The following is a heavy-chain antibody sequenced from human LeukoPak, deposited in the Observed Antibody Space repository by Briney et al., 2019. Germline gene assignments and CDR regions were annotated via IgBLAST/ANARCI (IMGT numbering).Heavy chain of an antibody. V-gene: IGHV3-48*01. J-gene: IGHJ3*02. CDR1: GFTFSSYS. D-gene: IGHD6-19*01. Sequence: PGGSLRLSCAASGFTFSSYSMNWVRQAPGKGLEWVSYISSSSSTIYYADSVKGRFTISRDNAKNSLYLQMNSLRAEDTAVYYCAREWGSGWYEGPGHDAFDIWGQGTMVTVSS. CDR2: ISSSSSTI. CDR3: AREWGSGWYEGPGHDAFDI.